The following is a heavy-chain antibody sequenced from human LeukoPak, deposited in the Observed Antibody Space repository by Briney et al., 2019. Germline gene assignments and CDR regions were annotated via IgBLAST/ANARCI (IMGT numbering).Heavy chain of an antibody. Sequence: SETLSLTCTVSGDSISSETYHWGWIRQPPGKGLQWIGSIFYAGSTYYNPSLRSRVSVSVDTSKDQFSLKLFPVTAADTAVYYCARSGWPMGGFDPWGQGILVTVSS. D-gene: IGHD3-10*01. CDR2: IFYAGST. V-gene: IGHV4-39*01. CDR1: GDSISSETYH. J-gene: IGHJ5*02. CDR3: ARSGWPMGGFDP.